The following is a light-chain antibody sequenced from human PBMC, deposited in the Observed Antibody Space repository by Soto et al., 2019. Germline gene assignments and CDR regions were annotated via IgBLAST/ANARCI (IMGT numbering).Light chain of an antibody. J-gene: IGKJ1*01. Sequence: EIVLTQTPGTLSLSPGERATLSCRASQSVSSSYLAWYQQKPGQAPRLLIYGASNRATGIPERFSGSGSGTDFTLTISRLEPEDFAMYYCQRYGSSPGTFGQGTKVEIK. V-gene: IGKV3-20*01. CDR2: GAS. CDR1: QSVSSSY. CDR3: QRYGSSPGT.